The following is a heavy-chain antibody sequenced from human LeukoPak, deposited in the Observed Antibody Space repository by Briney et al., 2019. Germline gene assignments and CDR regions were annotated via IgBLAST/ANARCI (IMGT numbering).Heavy chain of an antibody. D-gene: IGHD3-16*01. CDR1: RFTLRSYN. Sequence: GGSLRLSCAAPRFTLRSYNMAWVRRAPGRGLEWVSATSGRTGDSYYADSVKGRFTISRDNSKNTLYLQMNSLRAEDTAVYYCARDRVPLGAFDIWGQGTMVTVSS. J-gene: IGHJ3*02. V-gene: IGHV3-23*01. CDR2: TSGRTGDS. CDR3: ARDRVPLGAFDI.